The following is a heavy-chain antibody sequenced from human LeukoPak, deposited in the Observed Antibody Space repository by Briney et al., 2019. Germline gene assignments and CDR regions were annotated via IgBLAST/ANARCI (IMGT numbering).Heavy chain of an antibody. D-gene: IGHD3-22*01. CDR3: ATKPPGNYPYDY. V-gene: IGHV3-23*01. CDR1: GLTFSTSP. Sequence: GGSLRLSCAASGLTFSTSPMNWVRQAPGKGLEWVSTSGTTGDAYYADSVKGRFTISRDNSKNTLYLQMTSLRAEDTALYYCATKPPGNYPYDYWGRGTLVIVSP. J-gene: IGHJ4*02. CDR2: TSGTTGDA.